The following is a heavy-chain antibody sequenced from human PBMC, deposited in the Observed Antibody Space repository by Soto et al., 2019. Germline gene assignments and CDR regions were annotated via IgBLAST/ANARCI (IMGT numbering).Heavy chain of an antibody. CDR3: ARGAVHLDF. D-gene: IGHD6-19*01. V-gene: IGHV4-59*01. J-gene: IGHJ4*02. CDR2: VYYSGTT. CDR1: GGYISDYY. Sequence: QVQLQESGPGLVKPSETLSLTCTVSGGYISDYYWSWIRQPPGKGLEWSVYVYYSGTTNYNPSLESRVTISIDTSMNQFSLKLNSVTAADTAVYYCARGAVHLDFLGQGILVTVSS.